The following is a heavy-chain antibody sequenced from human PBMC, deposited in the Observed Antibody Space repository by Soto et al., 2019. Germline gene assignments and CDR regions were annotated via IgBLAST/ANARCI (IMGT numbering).Heavy chain of an antibody. D-gene: IGHD3-3*01. J-gene: IGHJ5*02. Sequence: GGSLRLSCAASGFTFSSYAMSWVRQAPGKGLEWVSAISGSGGSTYYADSVKGRFTISRDNSKNTLYLQMNSLRAEDTAVYYCAKVKFSMSSRDYDFWSGYPNNWFDPWGQGTLVTVSS. CDR2: ISGSGGST. CDR1: GFTFSSYA. CDR3: AKVKFSMSSRDYDFWSGYPNNWFDP. V-gene: IGHV3-23*01.